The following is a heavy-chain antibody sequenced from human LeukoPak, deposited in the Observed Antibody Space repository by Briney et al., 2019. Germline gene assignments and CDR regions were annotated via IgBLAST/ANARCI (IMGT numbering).Heavy chain of an antibody. V-gene: IGHV3-23*01. Sequence: PGGSLRLSCAASGFTFSSYAMSWVRQAPGKGLEWVSAISGSGGSTYYADSGKGRFTISRDNSKNTLYLQMNSLRAEDTAVYYCAKFQVWGSYRYTNFDYWGQGTLVTVSS. CDR1: GFTFSSYA. J-gene: IGHJ4*02. CDR3: AKFQVWGSYRYTNFDY. D-gene: IGHD3-16*02. CDR2: ISGSGGST.